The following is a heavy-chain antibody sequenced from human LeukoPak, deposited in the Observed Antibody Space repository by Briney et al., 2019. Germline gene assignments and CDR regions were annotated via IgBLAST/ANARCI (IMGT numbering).Heavy chain of an antibody. Sequence: SETLSLTCTVSGGSISSSSHYWGWIRQPPGKGLEWIGSIYYSGSTYYNPSLKSRVTISVDTSKNQFSLKLSSVTAADTAVYYCARPYSSGARVDYWGQGTLVTVSS. D-gene: IGHD6-19*01. J-gene: IGHJ4*02. V-gene: IGHV4-39*01. CDR1: GGSISSSSHY. CDR3: ARPYSSGARVDY. CDR2: IYYSGST.